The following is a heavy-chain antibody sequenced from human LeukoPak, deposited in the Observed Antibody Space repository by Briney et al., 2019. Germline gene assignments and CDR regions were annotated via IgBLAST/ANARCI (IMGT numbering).Heavy chain of an antibody. CDR1: RGNFSSYR. J-gene: IGHJ4*02. CDR3: ARAELERSGYYFDY. Sequence: LVGKASRGNFSSYRISWVRQAPGQGLEWMGGIIPIFGTANYAQKFQRRVTITTDESTSTAYMELSSLRSEDTAVYYCARAELERSGYYFDYWGQGTLVTVSS. D-gene: IGHD1-1*01. CDR2: IIPIFGTA. V-gene: IGHV1-69*05.